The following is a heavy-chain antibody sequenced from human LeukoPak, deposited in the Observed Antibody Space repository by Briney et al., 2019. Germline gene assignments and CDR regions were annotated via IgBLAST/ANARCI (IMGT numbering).Heavy chain of an antibody. J-gene: IGHJ4*02. D-gene: IGHD3-9*01. CDR3: ANVDSTGRGY. Sequence: PGGSLRLSCAASGFTFSSYAMSWVRQAPGKGLEWVSGISGTGGSTHYADSVKGRFTISRDNSKNTLYLQMNSLRAEDTAVYYCANVDSTGRGYWGQGTLVTVSS. V-gene: IGHV3-23*01. CDR1: GFTFSSYA. CDR2: ISGTGGST.